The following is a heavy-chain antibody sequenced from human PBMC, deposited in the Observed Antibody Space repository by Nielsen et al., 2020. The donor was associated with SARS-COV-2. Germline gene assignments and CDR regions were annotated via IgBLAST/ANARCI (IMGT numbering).Heavy chain of an antibody. V-gene: IGHV1-18*04. CDR2: ISAYNGNT. J-gene: IGHJ4*02. CDR1: GYTFTSYD. Sequence: ASVKVSCKASGYTFTSYDISWVRQAPGQGLEWMGWISAYNGNTNYVQTLQGRVTMTTDTSTNTAYMELRSLRSDDTAVYYCAREGGLVMVNAIDHWGQGTLVTVSS. D-gene: IGHD3-22*01. CDR3: AREGGLVMVNAIDH.